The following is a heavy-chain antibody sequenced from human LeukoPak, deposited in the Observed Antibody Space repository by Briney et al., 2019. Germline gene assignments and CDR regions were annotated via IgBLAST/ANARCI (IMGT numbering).Heavy chain of an antibody. J-gene: IGHJ4*02. D-gene: IGHD6-19*01. CDR1: GYTFTCYN. CDR2: INPNTGGT. CDR3: ARALGMAVAGSAGY. V-gene: IGHV1-2*02. Sequence: GASVTVSFKSSGYTFTCYNIHWVRQAPGQGLEWMGWINPNTGGTTFAQKFQGRVTMTRDTSISTAYMELSSLRSDDTAVYYCARALGMAVAGSAGYWGQGTLVTVSS.